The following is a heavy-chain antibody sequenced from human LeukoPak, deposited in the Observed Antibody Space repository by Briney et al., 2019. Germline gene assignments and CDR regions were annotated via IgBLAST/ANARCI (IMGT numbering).Heavy chain of an antibody. CDR3: ARMVRGRNWFDP. CDR2: IYYSGST. V-gene: IGHV4-59*12. J-gene: IGHJ5*02. Sequence: SETLSLTCTVSGGSISSYYWSWLRQPPGKGLEWIGYIYYSGSTNYNPSLKSRATISVDTSKNQFSLKLSSVTAADTAVYYCARMVRGRNWFDPWGQGTLVTVSS. D-gene: IGHD3-10*01. CDR1: GGSISSYY.